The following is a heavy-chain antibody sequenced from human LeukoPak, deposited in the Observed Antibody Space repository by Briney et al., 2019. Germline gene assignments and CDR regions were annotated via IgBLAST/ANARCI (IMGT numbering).Heavy chain of an antibody. CDR1: GCTFSSYA. D-gene: IGHD6-19*01. Sequence: SGGSLKLSCAASGCTFSSYAMSWIRQAPGKGPEWFSGISGSGGATYEDSVKGRFTISRDNSKNTLYLQMNSLRAEDTAVYYCAKGGSQWLVYSLSDYWGQGTLVTVSS. J-gene: IGHJ4*02. CDR3: AKGGSQWLVYSLSDY. CDR2: ISGSGGAT. V-gene: IGHV3-23*01.